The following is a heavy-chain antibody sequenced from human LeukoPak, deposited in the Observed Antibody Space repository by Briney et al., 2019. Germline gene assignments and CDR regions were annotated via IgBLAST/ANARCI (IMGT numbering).Heavy chain of an antibody. Sequence: PSETLSLTCGVDGGSFSGYYWTWIRQPPGKGLEWIGEINQSGNSKYKSSLKSRVTISVDTPKNQFSLKVRSVTAADTAVYYCARGREKQQLEPWSRGPMSYFDYWGQGSLVTVSS. J-gene: IGHJ4*02. V-gene: IGHV4-34*01. CDR3: ARGREKQQLEPWSRGPMSYFDY. D-gene: IGHD6-13*01. CDR2: INQSGNS. CDR1: GGSFSGYY.